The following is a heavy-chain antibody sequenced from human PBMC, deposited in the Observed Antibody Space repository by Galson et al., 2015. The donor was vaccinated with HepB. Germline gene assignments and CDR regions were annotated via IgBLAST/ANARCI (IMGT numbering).Heavy chain of an antibody. CDR3: SRTLPGIDLDY. CDR2: VRHKARRYTT. V-gene: IGHV3-72*01. Sequence: SLRLSCAASGFTFSGYYMDWVRQAPGKGLEWVGRVRHKARRYTTDYVASVEGRFTISRDDSKNPLYLQMDSLKTEDTAVYYCSRTLPGIDLDYWGQGTLVTVSS. J-gene: IGHJ4*02. CDR1: GFTFSGYY. D-gene: IGHD3-3*02.